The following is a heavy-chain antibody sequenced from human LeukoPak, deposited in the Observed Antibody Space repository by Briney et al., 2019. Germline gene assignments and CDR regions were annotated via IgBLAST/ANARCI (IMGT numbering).Heavy chain of an antibody. CDR3: ARHGIGYYFDY. J-gene: IGHJ4*02. CDR1: GYSFAKYW. Sequence: GESLKTSCKGSGYSFAKYWIGWVRQTPGKGVEWMGIIYPDDYDTRYSPSFQGQVTISADKSISTAYLQWSSLKASDTAMYYCARHGIGYYFDYWGQGALVTVSS. D-gene: IGHD1-1*01. V-gene: IGHV5-51*01. CDR2: IYPDDYDT.